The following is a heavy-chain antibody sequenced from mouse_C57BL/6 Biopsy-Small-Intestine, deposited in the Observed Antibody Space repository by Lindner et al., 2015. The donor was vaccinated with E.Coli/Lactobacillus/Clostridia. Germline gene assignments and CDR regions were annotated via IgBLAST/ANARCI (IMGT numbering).Heavy chain of an antibody. Sequence: VQLQESGPVLVKPGASVKMSCKASGYTFTDYYMNWVKQSHGKSLEWIGVINPDNGGTGDNQKFKGKATLTVDKSSSTAYMELNSLTSEDSAVYYCARAGGNSYDWFFDVWGTGTTVTASS. CDR3: ARAGGNSYDWFFDV. J-gene: IGHJ1*03. V-gene: IGHV1-19*01. D-gene: IGHD2-12*01. CDR1: GYTFTDYY. CDR2: INPDNGGT.